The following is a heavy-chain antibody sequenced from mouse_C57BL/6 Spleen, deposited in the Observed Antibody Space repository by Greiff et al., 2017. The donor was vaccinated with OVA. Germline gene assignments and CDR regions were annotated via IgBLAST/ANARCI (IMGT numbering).Heavy chain of an antibody. Sequence: EVQLVEPGADLVKPGGSLKLSCAASGYTFSSYGMSWVRQTPDKSLEWVATISSGGSYTYSPDSVKGRFTISRDNAKNTLYLQMSSLKSEDTAVYYCARLDGYYYAMDYWGQGTSVTVSS. J-gene: IGHJ4*01. V-gene: IGHV5-6*01. CDR3: ARLDGYYYAMDY. CDR1: GYTFSSYG. CDR2: ISSGGSYT. D-gene: IGHD2-3*01.